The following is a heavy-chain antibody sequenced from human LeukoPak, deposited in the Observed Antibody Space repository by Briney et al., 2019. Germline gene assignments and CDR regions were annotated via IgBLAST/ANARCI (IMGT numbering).Heavy chain of an antibody. D-gene: IGHD3-10*01. CDR3: AKGRNSYDSGRCHSSNCYYGMDV. Sequence: PGGSLRLSCTASGFTFDNYAMIWVRQASGKGLEWVSVISGSGDGTDSADSVRGRFTISRDNSKNTLYLEMSSLRVEDTAVYHCAKGRNSYDSGRCHSSNCYYGMDVWGQGTTVIVSS. CDR2: ISGSGDGT. J-gene: IGHJ6*02. V-gene: IGHV3-23*01. CDR1: GFTFDNYA.